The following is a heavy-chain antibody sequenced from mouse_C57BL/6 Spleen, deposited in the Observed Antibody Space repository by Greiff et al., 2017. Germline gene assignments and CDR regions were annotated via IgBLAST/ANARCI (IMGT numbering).Heavy chain of an antibody. CDR3: AREDLGYAMDY. Sequence: EVKLMESGPELVKPGASVKISCKASGYSFTRYYMNWVKQSPEKSLEWIGEINPSTGGTTYNQKFKAKATLTVDKSSSTAYMQLKSLTSEDSAVYYCAREDLGYAMDYWGQGTSVTVSS. V-gene: IGHV1-42*01. CDR1: GYSFTRYY. J-gene: IGHJ4*01. CDR2: INPSTGGT.